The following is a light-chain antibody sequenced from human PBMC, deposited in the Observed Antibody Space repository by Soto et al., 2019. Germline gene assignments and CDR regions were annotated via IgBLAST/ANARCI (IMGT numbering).Light chain of an antibody. V-gene: IGKV1-9*01. J-gene: IGKJ2*01. CDR3: QQLNSYPQT. CDR2: AAS. Sequence: IQLTQSPSFLSASVGDRVTITCRASQGISSYLAWYQQEPGKAPKLLIYAASTLQSGVPSRFSGSGSGTEFTLTISSLQPEDFATYYCQQLNSYPQTFGQGTKLEIK. CDR1: QGISSY.